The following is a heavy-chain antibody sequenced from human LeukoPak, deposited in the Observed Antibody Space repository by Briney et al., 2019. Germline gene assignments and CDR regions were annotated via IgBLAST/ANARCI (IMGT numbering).Heavy chain of an antibody. V-gene: IGHV3-23*01. CDR3: TVILNWYFDL. CDR2: IRSDDSRT. D-gene: IGHD2-21*01. Sequence: GGSLRLSCAASGFTFTNYAVAWVRQAPGQGLEWVSVIRSDDSRTNYADSVKGRFTISRDNSKNILFLQMNSLRAEDTAVYYCTVILNWYFDLWGRGTMVTVSS. CDR1: GFTFTNYA. J-gene: IGHJ2*01.